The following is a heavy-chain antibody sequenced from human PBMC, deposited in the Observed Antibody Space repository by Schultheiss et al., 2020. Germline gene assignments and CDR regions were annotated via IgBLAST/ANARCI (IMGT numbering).Heavy chain of an antibody. CDR2: IYYSGST. D-gene: IGHD5-24*01. Sequence: SATLSLTCTVSGGSISSYYWSWIRQPPGKGLEWIGYIYYSGSTNYNPSLKSRVTISVDTSKNQFSLKLSSVTAADTAVYYCARTRSGRDGFLFDYWGQGTLVTVYS. V-gene: IGHV4-59*01. CDR3: ARTRSGRDGFLFDY. J-gene: IGHJ4*02. CDR1: GGSISSYY.